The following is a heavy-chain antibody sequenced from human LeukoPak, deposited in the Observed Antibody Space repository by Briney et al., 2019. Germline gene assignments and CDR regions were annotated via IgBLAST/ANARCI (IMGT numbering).Heavy chain of an antibody. V-gene: IGHV6-1*01. CDR1: GDSVSSNSAT. CDR3: ARGSSSNSWYFDY. D-gene: IGHD6-13*01. Sequence: SQTLSVTCGISGDSVSSNSATWTWIRQSPSRGLEWLGRTYYRSKWYNDYAVSVKSRITVNPDTSRNQFSLQLNSVTPEDTAVYYCARGSSSNSWYFDYWGQGTLVTVSS. J-gene: IGHJ4*02. CDR2: TYYRSKWYN.